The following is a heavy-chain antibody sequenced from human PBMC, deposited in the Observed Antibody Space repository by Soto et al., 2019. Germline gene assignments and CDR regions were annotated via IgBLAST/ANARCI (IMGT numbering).Heavy chain of an antibody. J-gene: IGHJ5*02. V-gene: IGHV4-39*01. Sequence: SETLSLTCTVSGGSISSSSYYWGWIRQPPGKGLEWIGSIYYSGSTYYNPSLKSRVTISVDTSKNQFSLKLSSVTAADTAVYYCASAAPDDAGDNWFDPWGQGTLVTVSS. CDR3: ASAAPDDAGDNWFDP. CDR2: IYYSGST. CDR1: GGSISSSSYY. D-gene: IGHD6-25*01.